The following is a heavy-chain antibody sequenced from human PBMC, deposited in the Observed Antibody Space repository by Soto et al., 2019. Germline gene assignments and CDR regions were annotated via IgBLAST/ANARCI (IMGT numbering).Heavy chain of an antibody. Sequence: EVQLVEAGGGLVQPGGSLRLSCAASGFTFSSYSMNWVRQAPGKGLEWVSYISSSSSTIYYADSVKGRFTISRDNAKKSLYLQMNSLIDEDTAVYYWANWNFDYWGQGKLVTVSS. D-gene: IGHD1-1*01. CDR3: ANWNFDY. J-gene: IGHJ4*02. CDR1: GFTFSSYS. CDR2: ISSSSSTI. V-gene: IGHV3-48*02.